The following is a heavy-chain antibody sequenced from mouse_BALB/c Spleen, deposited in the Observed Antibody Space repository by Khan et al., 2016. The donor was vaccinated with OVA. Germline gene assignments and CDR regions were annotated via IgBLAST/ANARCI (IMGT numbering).Heavy chain of an antibody. CDR1: GISITSGNYR. V-gene: IGHV3-5*02. CDR3: ARDYGSLCWYFDV. J-gene: IGHJ1*01. CDR2: IYYSGTV. D-gene: IGHD1-1*01. Sequence: QLEESGPGLVKPSQTVSLTCTVTGISITSGNYRWSWIRQFPGNKLEWIGNIYYSGTVTYNPSLTSRTTITRDTSKNQFFLEMNSLTAEDTATYYCARDYGSLCWYFDVWGAGTTVTVSS.